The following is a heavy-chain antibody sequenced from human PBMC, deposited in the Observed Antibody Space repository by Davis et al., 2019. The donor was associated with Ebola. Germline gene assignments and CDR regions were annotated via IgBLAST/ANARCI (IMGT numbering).Heavy chain of an antibody. Sequence: AASVKVSCKASGYTFSSYAMHWVRQAPGQRLEWMGWINAGNDNTKYSQKFQGRVTITRDTSASTAYMELSSLRSEDTAVYYCARAQWLVRPYYYGMDVWGQGTTVTVSS. CDR3: ARAQWLVRPYYYGMDV. D-gene: IGHD6-19*01. V-gene: IGHV1-3*01. CDR2: INAGNDNT. CDR1: GYTFSSYA. J-gene: IGHJ6*02.